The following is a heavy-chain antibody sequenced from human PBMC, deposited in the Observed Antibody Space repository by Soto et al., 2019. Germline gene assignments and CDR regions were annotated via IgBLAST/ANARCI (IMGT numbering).Heavy chain of an antibody. CDR1: GFTFSNYG. CDR2: ISYDGSNK. J-gene: IGHJ4*02. V-gene: IGHV3-30*03. CDR3: ATQGGAARLYYFDY. Sequence: GGSLRLSCAASGFTFSNYGMHWVRQAPGKGLEWVAVISYDGSNKYYADSVKGRFTISRDNFKNTLYLQMNSLRAEDTAVYYCATQGGAARLYYFDYWGQGTVVTVSS. D-gene: IGHD6-6*01.